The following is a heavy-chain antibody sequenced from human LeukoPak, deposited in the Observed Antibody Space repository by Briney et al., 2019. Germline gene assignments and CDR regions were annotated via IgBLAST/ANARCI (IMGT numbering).Heavy chain of an antibody. D-gene: IGHD3-3*01. CDR1: GYTLTELS. V-gene: IGHV1-24*01. CDR3: ARVNYDFWSGSESYFDY. J-gene: IGHJ4*02. CDR2: FDLEDGET. Sequence: ASVKVSCKVSGYTLTELSMHWVRLAPAKGLGRVGGFDLEDGETTYAQQFQGKVTMPEDTSTDTAYMELTSLTSEDTAVYYCARVNYDFWSGSESYFDYWGQGTLVTVSS.